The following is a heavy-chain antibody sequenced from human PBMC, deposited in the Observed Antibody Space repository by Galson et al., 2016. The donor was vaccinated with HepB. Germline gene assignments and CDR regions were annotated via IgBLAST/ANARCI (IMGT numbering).Heavy chain of an antibody. D-gene: IGHD3-3*01. V-gene: IGHV3-48*01. CDR3: AKDHYDFWSGQRNYFGMDV. J-gene: IGHJ6*02. CDR2: ISRTSQTI. Sequence: SLRLSCAVSGFSFSSYSMNWVRQAPGKGLEWVAYISRTSQTIYYADSVKGRFTISRDNAKNTLYLQMNSLRAEDTAIYFCAKDHYDFWSGQRNYFGMDVWGQGTTVTVSS. CDR1: GFSFSSYS.